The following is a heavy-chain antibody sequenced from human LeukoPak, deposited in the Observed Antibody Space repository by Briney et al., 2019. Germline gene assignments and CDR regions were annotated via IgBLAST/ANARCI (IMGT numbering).Heavy chain of an antibody. J-gene: IGHJ4*02. Sequence: SQTLSLTCAVSGGSISSYYWNWIRQPPGKGLEWIGNIYYSGSTNYNPSLKSRVTISVDTSKNQFSLRLSSVTAADTAVYYCASNLGQWLFSDWGQGTLVTVSP. CDR1: GGSISSYY. CDR2: IYYSGST. V-gene: IGHV4-59*08. CDR3: ASNLGQWLFSD. D-gene: IGHD6-19*01.